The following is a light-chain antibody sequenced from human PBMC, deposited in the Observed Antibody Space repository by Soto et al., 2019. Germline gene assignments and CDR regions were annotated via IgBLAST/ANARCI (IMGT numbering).Light chain of an antibody. V-gene: IGKV3-15*01. J-gene: IGKJ1*01. CDR1: QSVSSN. CDR3: QQYDNWPRT. Sequence: EIVMTQSPATLSVSPGERATLSCRASQSVSSNLAWLQQKPGQAPRLLIYGASTRATDIPARFSGSGSGTEFTLTISSLQSEDFAIYYCQQYDNWPRTLGQGTRVDIK. CDR2: GAS.